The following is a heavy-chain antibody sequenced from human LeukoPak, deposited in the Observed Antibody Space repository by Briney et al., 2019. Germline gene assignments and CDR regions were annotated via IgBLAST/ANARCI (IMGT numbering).Heavy chain of an antibody. J-gene: IGHJ6*02. V-gene: IGHV4-59*01. CDR1: GGSMSSYY. Sequence: SETLSLTCTVSGGSMSSYYWSWIRQPPGKGLEWIGYIYYSGSTNYNPSLKSRVTISVDTSKNQFSLKLSSVTAADTAVYYCARMGYYYYGMDVWGQGTTVTVSS. D-gene: IGHD3-16*01. CDR3: ARMGYYYYGMDV. CDR2: IYYSGST.